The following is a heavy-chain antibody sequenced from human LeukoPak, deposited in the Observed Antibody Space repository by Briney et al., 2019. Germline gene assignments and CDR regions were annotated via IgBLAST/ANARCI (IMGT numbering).Heavy chain of an antibody. CDR3: ARDLDQLVSRGGFDI. CDR2: LSSRSDFI. CDR1: RFSFSSYS. J-gene: IGHJ3*02. V-gene: IGHV3-21*01. Sequence: GESLRLSCAASRFSFSSYSMNWVRQPPGKGLEWVSSLSSRSDFIYYADSVKGRFTISRDNAGKSLYLQMNSLRAEDTAVYYCARDLDQLVSRGGFDIWGQGTMVTVSS. D-gene: IGHD2-2*01.